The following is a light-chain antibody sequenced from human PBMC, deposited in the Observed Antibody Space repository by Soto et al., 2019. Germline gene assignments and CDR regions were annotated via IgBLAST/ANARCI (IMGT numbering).Light chain of an antibody. CDR1: QSVTSTY. CDR3: QQYSISPRT. Sequence: EIVLTQSPGTLSLSPGERATLSCRASQSVTSTYVAWVQQKPGQAPRLLIFGSSNRATGIPDRFSGSGSGTDFTLTISRLEPEDFAVYYCQQYSISPRTFGGGTKVEIK. CDR2: GSS. J-gene: IGKJ4*01. V-gene: IGKV3-20*01.